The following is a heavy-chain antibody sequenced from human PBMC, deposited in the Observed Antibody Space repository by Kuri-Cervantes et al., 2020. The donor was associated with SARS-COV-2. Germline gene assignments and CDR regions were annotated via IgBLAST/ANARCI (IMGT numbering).Heavy chain of an antibody. Sequence: SETPSLTCTVSGDSISSSAYYWGWIRQPPGKGLEWIGNIYYSGSTHYNPPLKSRVTIFVDTSNNHFSLRLNSVSAADTAVYYCARDVLLRGADYWGQGTLVTVSS. J-gene: IGHJ4*02. CDR3: ARDVLLRGADY. V-gene: IGHV4-39*02. D-gene: IGHD2-15*01. CDR2: IYYSGST. CDR1: GDSISSSAYY.